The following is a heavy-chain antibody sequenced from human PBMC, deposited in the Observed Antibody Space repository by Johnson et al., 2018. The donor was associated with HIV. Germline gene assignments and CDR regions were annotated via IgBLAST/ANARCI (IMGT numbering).Heavy chain of an antibody. Sequence: QMQLVESGGGVVQPGGSLRLSCAASGFTFSSYGMHWVRQAPGKGLEWVAFIRYDGSNKYYADSVKGRFTISRDNSKNTLYLQMNSLRAEDTAVYYCARLQRWLQYGFGTLKHDAFDIWGQGTMVTVSS. CDR3: ARLQRWLQYGFGTLKHDAFDI. D-gene: IGHD5-24*01. CDR1: GFTFSSYG. V-gene: IGHV3-30*02. CDR2: IRYDGSNK. J-gene: IGHJ3*02.